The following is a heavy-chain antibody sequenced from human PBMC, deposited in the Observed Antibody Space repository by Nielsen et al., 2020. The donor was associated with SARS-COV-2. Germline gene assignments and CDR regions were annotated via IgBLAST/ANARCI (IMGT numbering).Heavy chain of an antibody. CDR3: ARGRRAASVYYGLDV. CDR2: IYKSGTT. Sequence: SETLSLTCTVSGGSIDTTDYFWSWVRQPPGKGLEWIGYIYKSGTTYYNPSLKSRVTISVDTSKDQFSLKLSAVTAADTAVYYCARGRRAASVYYGLDVWGRGTTVTVSS. V-gene: IGHV4-30-4*02. CDR1: GGSIDTTDYF. J-gene: IGHJ6*02. D-gene: IGHD6-25*01.